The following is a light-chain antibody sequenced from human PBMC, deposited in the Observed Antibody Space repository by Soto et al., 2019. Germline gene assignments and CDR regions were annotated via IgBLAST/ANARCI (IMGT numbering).Light chain of an antibody. CDR1: QSLRSN. V-gene: IGKV3-15*01. CDR3: QEYNNWPPFT. CDR2: GAS. Sequence: EIVMTQSPATLPVSPGERATLSCRASQSLRSNLAWYQHKPGQAPRLLIFGASSRATGVPARFSGSGSGTEFTLTISSLQSEDVAVYYCQEYNNWPPFTFGQGTKLEIK. J-gene: IGKJ2*01.